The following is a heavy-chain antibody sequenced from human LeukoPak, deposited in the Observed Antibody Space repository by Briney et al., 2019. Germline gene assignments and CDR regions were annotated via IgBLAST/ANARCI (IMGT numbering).Heavy chain of an antibody. Sequence: ASVKVSCKASGYTFTSYGISWVRQAPGQGLEWMGWISAYNGNTNYAQKLQGRVTMTTDTSTSTAYMEPRSLRSDDTAVYYCAREPYDFWSGYYYYYGMDVWGQGTTVTVSS. CDR2: ISAYNGNT. CDR1: GYTFTSYG. CDR3: AREPYDFWSGYYYYYGMDV. D-gene: IGHD3-3*01. V-gene: IGHV1-18*01. J-gene: IGHJ6*02.